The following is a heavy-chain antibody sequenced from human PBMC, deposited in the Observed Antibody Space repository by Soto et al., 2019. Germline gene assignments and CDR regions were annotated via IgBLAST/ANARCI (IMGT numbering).Heavy chain of an antibody. Sequence: LRLSCAASGFTFSSYDMHWVRQATGKGLEWVSAIGTAGDTYYPGSVKGRFTISRENAKNSLYLQMNSLRAGDTAVYYCARGTYSSSYYYYYGMDVWGQGTTVTVSS. J-gene: IGHJ6*02. CDR2: IGTAGDT. CDR1: GFTFSSYD. CDR3: ARGTYSSSYYYYYGMDV. D-gene: IGHD6-6*01. V-gene: IGHV3-13*01.